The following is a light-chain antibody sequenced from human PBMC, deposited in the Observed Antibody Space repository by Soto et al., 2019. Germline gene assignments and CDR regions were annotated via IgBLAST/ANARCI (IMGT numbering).Light chain of an antibody. CDR1: QSVTSSS. CDR3: HQYGSSPWT. CDR2: GAS. Sequence: EIVLTQSPGTLSLSPGERATLSCRASQSVTSSSLAWHQQKPGQARRLLIYGASNRATGIPDKFSGSGSGTHFTLNINRLEPEDFAVYYCHQYGSSPWTFAQGTKVEIK. J-gene: IGKJ1*01. V-gene: IGKV3-20*01.